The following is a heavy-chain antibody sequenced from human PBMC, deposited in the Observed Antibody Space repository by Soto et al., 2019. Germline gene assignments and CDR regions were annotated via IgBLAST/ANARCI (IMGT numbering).Heavy chain of an antibody. CDR2: IIPIFGTA. V-gene: IGHV1-69*01. Sequence: QVQLVQSGAEVKKPGSSVKVSCKASGGTFSSYAISWVRQAPGQGLEWMGGIIPIFGTANYAQKFQGRVTIAAEESTSTAYMELRSLRSEDTAVYYGAGGLGTYYDYVGGSSGYDYWGQGTLVTVSS. D-gene: IGHD3-16*01. CDR1: GGTFSSYA. CDR3: AGGLGTYYDYVGGSSGYDY. J-gene: IGHJ4*02.